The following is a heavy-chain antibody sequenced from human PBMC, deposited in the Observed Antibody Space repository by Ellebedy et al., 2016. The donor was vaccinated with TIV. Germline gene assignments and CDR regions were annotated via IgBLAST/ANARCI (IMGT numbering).Heavy chain of an antibody. J-gene: IGHJ3*02. V-gene: IGHV4-39*01. CDR1: GGSISSSSYY. D-gene: IGHD6-13*01. CDR3: ARHAGYNAFDI. Sequence: GSLRLXCTVSGGSISSSSYYWGWIRQPPGKGLEWIGSIYYSGSTYYNPSLKSRVTISVDTSKNQFSLKLSSVTAADTAVYYCARHAGYNAFDIWGQGTMVTVSS. CDR2: IYYSGST.